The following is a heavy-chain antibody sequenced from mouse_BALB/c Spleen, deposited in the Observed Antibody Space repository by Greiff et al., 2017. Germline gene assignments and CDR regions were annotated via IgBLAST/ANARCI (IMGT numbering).Heavy chain of an antibody. J-gene: IGHJ4*01. CDR2: ISSGGGNT. V-gene: IGHV5-9*03. CDR3: ANIDGNYKDYAMDY. D-gene: IGHD2-1*01. Sequence: EVQRVESGGGLVKPGGSLKLSCAASGFTFSSYNMSWVRQTPEKRLEWVATISSGGGNTYYPDSVKGRFTISRDNAKNNLYLQMSSLRSEDTALYYCANIDGNYKDYAMDYWGQGTSVTVSS. CDR1: GFTFSSYN.